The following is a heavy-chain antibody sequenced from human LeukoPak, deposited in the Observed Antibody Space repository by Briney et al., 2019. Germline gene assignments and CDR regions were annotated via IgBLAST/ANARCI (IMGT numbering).Heavy chain of an antibody. J-gene: IGHJ4*02. D-gene: IGHD6-13*01. V-gene: IGHV3-48*03. CDR3: GRIARHLAAANDY. CDR2: ITHTGKSI. Sequence: GGSLRLSCAASGFPSSDYEMNWVRQAPGKGLEWISYITHTGKSIYYADSVKGRFTISRDNAKNSLYLQMNSLRAEDTAVYYCGRIARHLAAANDYWGQGTLVTVSS. CDR1: GFPSSDYE.